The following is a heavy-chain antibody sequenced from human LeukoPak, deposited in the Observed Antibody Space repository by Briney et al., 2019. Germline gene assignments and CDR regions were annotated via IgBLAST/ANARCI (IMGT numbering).Heavy chain of an antibody. Sequence: PGGSLRLSCAASGFTFSSYAMSWVRQAPGKGLEWVSAISGSGGSTYYADSVKGRFTISSDNSKNTLYLQMNSLRAEDTAVYYCEKDQMGLRFLEWLSPFDYWGQGTLVTVSS. CDR3: EKDQMGLRFLEWLSPFDY. D-gene: IGHD3-3*01. CDR1: GFTFSSYA. V-gene: IGHV3-23*01. J-gene: IGHJ4*02. CDR2: ISGSGGST.